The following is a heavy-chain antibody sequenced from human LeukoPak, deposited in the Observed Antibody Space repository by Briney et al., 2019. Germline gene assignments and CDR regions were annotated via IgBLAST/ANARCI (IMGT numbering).Heavy chain of an antibody. V-gene: IGHV1-2*02. D-gene: IGHD6-6*01. Sequence: GASVKVSCKASGYTFTGYYMHWVRQAPGQGLEWMGWINPNSGGTNYAQKFQGRVTMTRDMSTSTVYMELSSLRSEDTAVYYCARDIGDSSSSFPSFDYWGQGTLVTVSS. J-gene: IGHJ4*02. CDR3: ARDIGDSSSSFPSFDY. CDR1: GYTFTGYY. CDR2: INPNSGGT.